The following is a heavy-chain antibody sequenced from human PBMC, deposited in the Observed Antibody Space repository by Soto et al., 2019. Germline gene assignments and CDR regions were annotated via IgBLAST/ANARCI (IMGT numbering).Heavy chain of an antibody. D-gene: IGHD3-10*01. CDR1: GYTFTSYG. J-gene: IGHJ3*02. V-gene: IGHV1-18*01. CDR2: ISAYNGNT. CDR3: ARSRMVRGVGAFDT. Sequence: GASVKVSCKASGYTFTSYGISWVRQAPGQGLEWMGWISAYNGNTNYAQKLQGRVTMTTDTSTSTAYMELRSLRSDDTAVYYCARSRMVRGVGAFDTWGQGTMVTVSS.